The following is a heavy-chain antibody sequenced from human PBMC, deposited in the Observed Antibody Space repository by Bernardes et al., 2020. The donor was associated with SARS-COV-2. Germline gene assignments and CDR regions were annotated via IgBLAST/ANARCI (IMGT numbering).Heavy chain of an antibody. CDR1: GFPFSSYS. D-gene: IGHD4-17*01. V-gene: IGHV3-21*01. Sequence: GGSLVLYCAAPGFPFSSYSMKWVRQPPGKRLECGASMISISRYIYYAEPVKRRFTISRDNAKNSPYLRMNSLRADDTAVYYCARIQATVCGNPYRSDYYGMDVWSKGTTVTVSS. J-gene: IGHJ6*04. CDR3: ARIQATVCGNPYRSDYYGMDV. CDR2: MISISRYI.